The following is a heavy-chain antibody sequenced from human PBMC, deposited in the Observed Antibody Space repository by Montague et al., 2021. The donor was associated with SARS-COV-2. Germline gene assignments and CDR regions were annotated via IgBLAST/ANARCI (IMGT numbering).Heavy chain of an antibody. D-gene: IGHD1-1*01. Sequence: SLRLSLSASGFTFGDYAMHWVRQAPGKGLEWVSGISWNSGSIGYADSVKGRFTISRDNAKNSLYLQMNSLRAEDTALYYCAKVEYPIPYYYYGMDVWGQGTTVTVSS. J-gene: IGHJ6*02. CDR2: ISWNSGSI. CDR1: GFTFGDYA. V-gene: IGHV3-9*01. CDR3: AKVEYPIPYYYYGMDV.